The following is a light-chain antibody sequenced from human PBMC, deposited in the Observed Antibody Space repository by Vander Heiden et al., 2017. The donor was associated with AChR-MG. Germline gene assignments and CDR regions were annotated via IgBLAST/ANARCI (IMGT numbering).Light chain of an antibody. Sequence: DIQMTQSPSSLSASVGDSVTIPCRAGQSITTYLNWYQQRPGEAPKLLIYAASNLQGGVPSRFSGSGSGTEFTLTINRVQPEDFATYYCQQGYSRPLTFGGGTKVEI. CDR1: QSITTY. CDR3: QQGYSRPLT. CDR2: AAS. J-gene: IGKJ4*01. V-gene: IGKV1-39*01.